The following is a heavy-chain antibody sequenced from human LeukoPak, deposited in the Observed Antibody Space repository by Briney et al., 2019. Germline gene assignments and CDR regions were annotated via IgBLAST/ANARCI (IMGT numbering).Heavy chain of an antibody. CDR1: GGSFSGYY. CDR2: INHSGST. Sequence: SETLSLTCAVYGGSFSGYYWSWIRQPPGKGLEWIGEINHSGSTNYNPSLKSRVTISVGTSKNQFSLKLSSVTAADTAVYYCARDGSQAFDPWGQGTLVTVSS. D-gene: IGHD3-10*01. CDR3: ARDGSQAFDP. J-gene: IGHJ5*02. V-gene: IGHV4-34*01.